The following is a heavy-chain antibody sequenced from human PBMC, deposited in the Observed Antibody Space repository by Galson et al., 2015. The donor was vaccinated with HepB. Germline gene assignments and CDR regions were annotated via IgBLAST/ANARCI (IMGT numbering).Heavy chain of an antibody. CDR2: ISPGGAKT. CDR3: ASLCCGRYPAFDI. CDR1: GYSFPRDW. D-gene: IGHD1-26*01. V-gene: IGHV5-51*03. J-gene: IGHJ3*02. Sequence: QSGDSLEQPGESLKISWKCSGYSFPRDWVACGRQIPGKVLEWIGMISPGGAKTRYSPSFPGTVSISAATSISTACLQWISLKDWDTAMYYCASLCCGRYPAFDIWGQGTMVTVSS.